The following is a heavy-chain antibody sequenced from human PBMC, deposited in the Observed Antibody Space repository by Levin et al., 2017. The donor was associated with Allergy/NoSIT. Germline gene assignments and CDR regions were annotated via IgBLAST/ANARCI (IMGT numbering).Heavy chain of an antibody. D-gene: IGHD4-23*01. CDR1: GFSLSNARMH. CDR3: ARSTVGIDY. Sequence: SGPTLVKPTETLTLTCTVSGFSLSNARMHVSWIRQPPGKALEWLAHIFSNDEKSYSTSLKSRLTISKDTYKSQVVLTVNNMEPVDTATYYCARSTVGIDYWGQGTLVTVPS. CDR2: IFSNDEK. J-gene: IGHJ4*02. V-gene: IGHV2-26*01.